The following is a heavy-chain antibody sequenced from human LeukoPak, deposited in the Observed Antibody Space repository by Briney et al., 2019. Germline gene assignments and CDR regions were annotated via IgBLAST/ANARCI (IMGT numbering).Heavy chain of an antibody. J-gene: IGHJ5*02. Sequence: PSETLSLTCTVSGYSMSSGYYWGWIRQPPGKGLQWIGSIFHSGNSYYNPSLKSRVTISVDTSKNQFSLKVNSVTAADTAVYYCARGDYYDSSGYYSLNWFDPWGQGTLVTVSS. CDR3: ARGDYYDSSGYYSLNWFDP. D-gene: IGHD3-22*01. V-gene: IGHV4-38-2*02. CDR1: GYSMSSGYY. CDR2: IFHSGNS.